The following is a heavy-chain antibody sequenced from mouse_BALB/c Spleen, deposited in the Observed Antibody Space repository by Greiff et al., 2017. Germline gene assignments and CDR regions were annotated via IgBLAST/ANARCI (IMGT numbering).Heavy chain of an antibody. CDR3: ARHDGSSYDYAMDY. J-gene: IGHJ4*01. CDR2: ISNGGGST. CDR1: GFTFSSYT. V-gene: IGHV5-12-2*01. D-gene: IGHD1-1*01. Sequence: EVQLVESGGGLVQPGGSLKLSCAASGFTFSSYTMSWVRQTPEKRLEWVAYISNGGGSTYYPDTVKGRFTISRDNAKNTLYLQMSSLKSEDTAMYYCARHDGSSYDYAMDYWGQGTSVTVSS.